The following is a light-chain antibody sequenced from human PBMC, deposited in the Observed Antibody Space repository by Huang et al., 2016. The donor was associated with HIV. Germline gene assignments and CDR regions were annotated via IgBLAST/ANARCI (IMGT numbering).Light chain of an antibody. Sequence: DIQMTQSPSSLSASVGDRVTITCRSTQSVTKYLNWYQQKPGKAHKLLIYGASSLQTVVPSRFSCSGSGTDFTLTISSLQPEDFATYYCQQSSSPPPTFGPGTKVDIK. CDR3: QQSSSPPPT. CDR1: QSVTKY. J-gene: IGKJ3*01. V-gene: IGKV1-39*01. CDR2: GAS.